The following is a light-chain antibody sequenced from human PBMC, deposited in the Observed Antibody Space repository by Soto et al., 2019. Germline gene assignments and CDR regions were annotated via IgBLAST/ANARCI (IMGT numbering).Light chain of an antibody. J-gene: IGKJ2*01. V-gene: IGKV3-15*01. CDR2: GAS. CDR1: QSVSSN. CDR3: QQYNNWPYT. Sequence: EIVMTQSPATLSVSPGERATLSCRASQSVSSNLAWYQQKPGQAPRLLIYGASTRATGSQARFSGSGSGTEFTLTISSLQSEDFAVYFCQQYNNWPYTFGQGTKLEIK.